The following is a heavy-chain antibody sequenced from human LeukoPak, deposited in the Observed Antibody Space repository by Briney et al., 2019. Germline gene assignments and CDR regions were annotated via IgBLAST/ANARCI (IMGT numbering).Heavy chain of an antibody. CDR2: TYYRSNWYN. CDR3: ARGPTTDAFDI. CDR1: GDSVSSNSAA. V-gene: IGHV6-1*01. D-gene: IGHD1-14*01. Sequence: SQTLSLTCAISGDSVSSNSAAWNWIGQSPSRGLEWLGRTYYRSNWYNDYAVSVKSRITIDPDTSNNQFSLQLNSLTPEDTAVYYCARGPTTDAFDIWGQGTMVTVSS. J-gene: IGHJ3*02.